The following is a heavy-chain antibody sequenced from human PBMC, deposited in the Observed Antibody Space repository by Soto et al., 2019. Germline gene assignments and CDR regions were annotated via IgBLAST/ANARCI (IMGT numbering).Heavy chain of an antibody. Sequence: QVQLHQWGAGLLKPSETLSLACSLYSGSLSGYYWSWIRQPPGKGLEWIGEISPSGTTNYSPSLKSRVSISVDTSKNQFSLNLTSLTAADTAVYYCARDPKVSGSAQTRPDFWGQGSLVTVSS. J-gene: IGHJ4*02. V-gene: IGHV4-34*01. D-gene: IGHD6-6*01. CDR3: ARDPKVSGSAQTRPDF. CDR2: ISPSGTT. CDR1: SGSLSGYY.